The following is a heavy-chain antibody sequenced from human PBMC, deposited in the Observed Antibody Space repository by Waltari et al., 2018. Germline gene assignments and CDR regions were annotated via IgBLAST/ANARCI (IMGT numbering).Heavy chain of an antibody. Sequence: QVQLRESGPGLVQPSETRSLTCNVSGGPFSFYSWHWHRSPPGKGLEWIGYIYDTGTTNYNPSLKSRVTISLDTSKSQFSLSLNSLTAADTAVYYCAREKRNDYGESFDYWGQGIPVTVSS. J-gene: IGHJ4*02. D-gene: IGHD4-17*01. V-gene: IGHV4-59*01. CDR1: GGPFSFYS. CDR2: IYDTGTT. CDR3: AREKRNDYGESFDY.